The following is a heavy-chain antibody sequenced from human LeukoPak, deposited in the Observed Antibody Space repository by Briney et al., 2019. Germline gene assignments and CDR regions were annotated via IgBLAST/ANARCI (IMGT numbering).Heavy chain of an antibody. CDR1: GYTFTSYY. Sequence: ASVKVSCKASGYTFTSYYMHWVRQAPGQGLEWMGIINPSGGSTSYAQKFQGRVTMTRDTSTSTVYMGLSSLRSEDTAVYYCARDGGQYYFDYWGQGTLVTVSS. D-gene: IGHD6-19*01. J-gene: IGHJ4*02. V-gene: IGHV1-46*01. CDR2: INPSGGST. CDR3: ARDGGQYYFDY.